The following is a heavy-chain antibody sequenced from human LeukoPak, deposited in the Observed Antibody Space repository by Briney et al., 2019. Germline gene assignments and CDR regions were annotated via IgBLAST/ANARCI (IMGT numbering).Heavy chain of an antibody. CDR1: GFYFNNYA. D-gene: IGHD1-26*01. CDR2: ISFDGKKE. Sequence: GGSLGLSCAASGFYFNNYAMHWVRQAPGKGLDWVARISFDGKKEDYADSVKGRVIVSRHNSNNTLYLEMNSLRSDDTAVYFCAREGGATTVYFDFWGQGSLVIVSS. J-gene: IGHJ4*02. V-gene: IGHV3-30*04. CDR3: AREGGATTVYFDF.